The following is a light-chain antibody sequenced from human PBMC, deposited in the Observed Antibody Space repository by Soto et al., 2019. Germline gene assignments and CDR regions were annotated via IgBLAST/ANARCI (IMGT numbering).Light chain of an antibody. J-gene: IGLJ1*01. V-gene: IGLV2-14*03. Sequence: QSALTQPASVSGSPGQSITISCTGTSSDVGAYNFVSLHQQHPGKAPTLMIYNVYDRPSAISYRFSGSKSGSTASLTISGRQGEAEDEYYCSAATCSRTYVFGTGTKLTVL. CDR3: SAATCSRTYV. CDR1: SSDVGAYNF. CDR2: NVY.